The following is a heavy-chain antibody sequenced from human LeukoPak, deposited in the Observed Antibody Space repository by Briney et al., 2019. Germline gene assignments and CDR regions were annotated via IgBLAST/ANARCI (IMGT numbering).Heavy chain of an antibody. Sequence: GSLRLSCAASGFTFSSYWMSWVRQAPGQGLEWVANIKQDGSEKYYVDSVKGRFTISRDNAKNSLYLQMNSLRAEDTAVYYCARGRRVYYDSSGYYRRYWFDPWGQGTLVTVSS. CDR2: IKQDGSEK. J-gene: IGHJ5*02. D-gene: IGHD3-22*01. CDR1: GFTFSSYW. CDR3: ARGRRVYYDSSGYYRRYWFDP. V-gene: IGHV3-7*04.